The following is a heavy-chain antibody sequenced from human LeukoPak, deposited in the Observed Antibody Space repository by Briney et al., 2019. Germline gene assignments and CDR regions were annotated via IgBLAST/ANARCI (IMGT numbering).Heavy chain of an antibody. CDR2: IIPIFGTA. CDR1: GGTFSSYA. V-gene: IGHV1-69*05. Sequence: GASVKVSCKASGGTFSSYAISWVRQAPGQGLEWMGRIIPIFGTANYAQKFQGRVTITTDESTSTAYMELSSLRSEDTAVYYCARVYYDSSGPFYYFDYWGQGTLVTVSS. CDR3: ARVYYDSSGPFYYFDY. D-gene: IGHD3-22*01. J-gene: IGHJ4*02.